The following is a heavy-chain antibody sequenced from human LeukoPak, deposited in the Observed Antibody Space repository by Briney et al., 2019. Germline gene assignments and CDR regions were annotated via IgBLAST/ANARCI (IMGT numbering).Heavy chain of an antibody. CDR3: AKAHPRSRFDS. J-gene: IGHJ4*02. Sequence: ASVKVSCKASGYTFTTYYMHWVRQAPGQGLEWMGIINPSGGSTTYAQNFQGRVTMTRDTSTSAVYMEVSSLRSEDTAVYYCAKAHPRSRFDSWGQGTLVTVSS. CDR2: INPSGGST. D-gene: IGHD2-15*01. CDR1: GYTFTTYY. V-gene: IGHV1-46*03.